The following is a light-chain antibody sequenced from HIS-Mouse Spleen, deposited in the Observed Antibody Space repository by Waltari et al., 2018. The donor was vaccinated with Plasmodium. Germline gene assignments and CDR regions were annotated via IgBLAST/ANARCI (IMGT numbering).Light chain of an antibody. CDR1: QSVSSN. V-gene: IGKV3-15*01. CDR3: QQYNNWSFT. J-gene: IGKJ3*01. CDR2: GAS. Sequence: EIVMTQSPATLSVSPGERATLSCRASQSVSSNLAWYQQKPGQAPRPPIYGASTRATGIPARFSGRGSGTEFTLTISSLQSEDFAVYYCQQYNNWSFTFGPGTKVDIK.